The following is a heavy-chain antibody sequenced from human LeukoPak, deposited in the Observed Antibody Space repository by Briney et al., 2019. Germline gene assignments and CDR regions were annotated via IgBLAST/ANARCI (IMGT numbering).Heavy chain of an antibody. CDR3: ARAIGGFGDYYDSSGASNYFDY. J-gene: IGHJ4*02. CDR1: GFTFSSYA. D-gene: IGHD3-22*01. V-gene: IGHV3-23*01. Sequence: PGGSLRLSCAASGFTFSSYAMSWVRQAPGKGLEWVSAISGSGGSTSYAQKFQGRVTMTRDMSTSTVYMELSSLRSEDTAVYYCARAIGGFGDYYDSSGASNYFDYWGQGTLVTVSS. CDR2: ISGSGGST.